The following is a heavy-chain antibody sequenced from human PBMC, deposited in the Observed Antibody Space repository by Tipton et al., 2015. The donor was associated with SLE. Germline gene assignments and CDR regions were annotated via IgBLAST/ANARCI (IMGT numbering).Heavy chain of an antibody. J-gene: IGHJ4*02. CDR3: ARGGYCSSTSCSLFDY. CDR2: IKQDGSEK. D-gene: IGHD2-2*01. CDR1: GFTFSSYW. V-gene: IGHV3-7*03. Sequence: SLRLSCAASGFTFSSYWMSWVRQAPGKGLEWVANIKQDGSEKYYVDSVKGRFTISRDNAKNSLYLQMNSLRAEDTAVYYCARGGYCSSTSCSLFDYWGQGTLVTVSS.